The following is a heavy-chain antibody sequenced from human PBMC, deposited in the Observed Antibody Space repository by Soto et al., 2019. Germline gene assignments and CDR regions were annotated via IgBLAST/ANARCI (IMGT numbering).Heavy chain of an antibody. CDR3: ARSSTLQWLDIDY. CDR1: GFTFSSYA. CDR2: ISGSGGST. D-gene: IGHD6-19*01. Sequence: EVQLLESGGGLVQPGGSLRLSCAASGFTFSSYAMSWVRQAPGKGLEWVAAISGSGGSTYYADSVKGRFTISRDNSKNTLYLQVNRLRAEDTAVYYCARSSTLQWLDIDYWGQGTVVTVSS. V-gene: IGHV3-23*01. J-gene: IGHJ4*02.